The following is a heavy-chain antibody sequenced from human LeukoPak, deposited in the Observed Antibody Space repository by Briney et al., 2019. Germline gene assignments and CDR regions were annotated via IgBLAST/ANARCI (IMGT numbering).Heavy chain of an antibody. D-gene: IGHD3-16*01. V-gene: IGHV3-53*01. CDR2: IYSGGST. CDR1: GFTVSSNY. J-gene: IGHJ4*02. Sequence: GGSLRLSCAASGFTVSSNYMSWVRQAPGKGLEWVSVIYSGGSTSYADSVKGRFTISRDNSKNTLYLQMKSLRAEDTAVYYCARDRGGNGSFDYWGQGTLVTVSS. CDR3: ARDRGGNGSFDY.